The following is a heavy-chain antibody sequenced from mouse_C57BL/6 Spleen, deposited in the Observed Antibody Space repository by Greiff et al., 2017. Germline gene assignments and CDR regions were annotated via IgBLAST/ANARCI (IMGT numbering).Heavy chain of an antibody. CDR2: ISSGGDYI. D-gene: IGHD2-3*01. Sequence: LQQSGEGLVKPGGSLKLSCAASGFTFSSYAMSWVRQTPEKRLEWVAYISSGGDYIYYADTVKGRFTISRDNARNTLYLQISSLKSEDTAMYYCTRVGYYVDWYFDVWGTGTTVTVSS. CDR3: TRVGYYVDWYFDV. J-gene: IGHJ1*03. V-gene: IGHV5-9-1*02. CDR1: GFTFSSYA.